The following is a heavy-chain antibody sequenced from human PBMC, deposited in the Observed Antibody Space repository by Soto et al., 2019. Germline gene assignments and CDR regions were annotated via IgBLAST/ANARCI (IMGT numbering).Heavy chain of an antibody. CDR3: ARAGSGGGWHRGYYYYYMDV. CDR2: ISSNGGST. D-gene: IGHD6-19*01. Sequence: HPGGSLRLSCAASGFTFCSYAMHWVRQAPGKGLEYVSAISSNGGSTYYANSVKGRFTISRDNSKNTLYLQMGSLRAEDMAVYYCARAGSGGGWHRGYYYYYMDVWGKGTTVTVSS. CDR1: GFTFCSYA. V-gene: IGHV3-64*01. J-gene: IGHJ6*03.